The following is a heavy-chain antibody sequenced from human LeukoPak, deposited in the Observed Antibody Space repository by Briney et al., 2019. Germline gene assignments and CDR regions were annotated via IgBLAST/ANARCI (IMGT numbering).Heavy chain of an antibody. D-gene: IGHD3-10*01. CDR1: GGSFSGYY. J-gene: IGHJ6*03. CDR2: INHSGST. CDR3: ARRRGPFYSGSGSSYYYMDV. Sequence: PSETLSLTCAVYGGSFSGYYWSWIRQPPGKGLEWIGEINHSGSTNYIPSLKSRVTISVDTSKNQLSLKLGSVTAADTAVYYCARRRGPFYSGSGSSYYYMDVWGKGTTVTVSS. V-gene: IGHV4-34*01.